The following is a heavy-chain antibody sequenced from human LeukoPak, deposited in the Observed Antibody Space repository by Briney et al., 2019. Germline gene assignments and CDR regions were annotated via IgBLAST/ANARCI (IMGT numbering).Heavy chain of an antibody. J-gene: IGHJ4*02. V-gene: IGHV4-4*07. CDR2: IYNSENT. CDR1: GGSISTNY. CDR3: ARGTFDSSGYYLFDY. Sequence: SETLSLTCTVSGGSISTNYWSWIRQPAGKGLEWIGRIYNSENTNYSPSLESRVTMSADTSKNQFSLRLSSVTAADTAVYYCARGTFDSSGYYLFDYWGQGTLVTVSS. D-gene: IGHD3-22*01.